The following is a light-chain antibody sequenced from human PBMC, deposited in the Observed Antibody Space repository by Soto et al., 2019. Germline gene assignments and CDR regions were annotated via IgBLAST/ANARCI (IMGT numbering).Light chain of an antibody. CDR3: QQYNSYSWT. V-gene: IGKV1-5*03. J-gene: IGKJ1*01. Sequence: DIQMTQSPSTLSASVGDRVTITCRASQRISSWLAWYQQKLAKAPKLLIYKASSLESGVPSRFSGSGSGTEFTLTISSRQPDDFATYYCQQYNSYSWTFGQGTKVDI. CDR1: QRISSW. CDR2: KAS.